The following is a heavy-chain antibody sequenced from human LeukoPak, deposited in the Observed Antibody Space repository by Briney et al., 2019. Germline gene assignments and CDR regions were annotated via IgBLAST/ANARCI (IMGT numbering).Heavy chain of an antibody. CDR1: GGSISSSRDY. V-gene: IGHV4-39*07. J-gene: IGHJ3*02. CDR2: IYYSGST. D-gene: IGHD1-26*01. Sequence: SETLSLTCTVSGGSISSSRDYWAWIRQPPGKGLEWIANIYYSGSTYYSPSLKSRVTISVDTSKNQFSLKLSSVTAADTAVYYCAQRNWELPDHDAFDIWGQGTMVTVSS. CDR3: AQRNWELPDHDAFDI.